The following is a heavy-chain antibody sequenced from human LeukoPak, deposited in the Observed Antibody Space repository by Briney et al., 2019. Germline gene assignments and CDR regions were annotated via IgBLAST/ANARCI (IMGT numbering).Heavy chain of an antibody. J-gene: IGHJ4*02. CDR3: ARMYYYDSSGSDY. D-gene: IGHD3-22*01. V-gene: IGHV3-20*04. Sequence: RPGGSLRLSCAASGFTFDDYGMSWVRHAPGKGLEWVSGINWNGGSTGYADSMKGRFTISRDNAKNSLYLQMNSLRAEDTALYYCARMYYYDSSGSDYWGQGTLVTVSS. CDR2: INWNGGST. CDR1: GFTFDDYG.